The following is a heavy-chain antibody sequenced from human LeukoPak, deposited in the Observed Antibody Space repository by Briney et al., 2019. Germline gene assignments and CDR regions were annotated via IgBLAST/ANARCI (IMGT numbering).Heavy chain of an antibody. Sequence: PGGSLRLSCAASGFTVSSNYMSWVRQAPGKGLEWVSVIYSGGSTYYADSVKGRFTISRDNSKNTLYLQMNSLRAEDTAVYYCAIPSESYYYGMDVWGQGTTVTVSS. V-gene: IGHV3-53*01. CDR2: IYSGGST. CDR1: GFTVSSNY. CDR3: AIPSESYYYGMDV. J-gene: IGHJ6*02.